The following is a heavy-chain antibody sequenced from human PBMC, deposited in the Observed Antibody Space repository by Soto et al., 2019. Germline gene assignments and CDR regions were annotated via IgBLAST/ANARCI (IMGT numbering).Heavy chain of an antibody. CDR2: IYQRVTT. V-gene: IGHV4-61*01. Sequence: QVQLQESGPGLVKPSETLSLTCSVSGGSVSSPSHYWSWIRQPPGKEMEWIGYIYQRVTTKYNPSLKSRVSISVDASKNQVSLKLSSVTAADTAVYYCARDYSSGWYGRWGQGTLVTVSS. CDR3: ARDYSSGWYGR. D-gene: IGHD6-19*01. J-gene: IGHJ4*02. CDR1: GGSVSSPSHY.